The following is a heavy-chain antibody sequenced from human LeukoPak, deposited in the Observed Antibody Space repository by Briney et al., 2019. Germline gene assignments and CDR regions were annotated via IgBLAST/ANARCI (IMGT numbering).Heavy chain of an antibody. CDR3: AKEAAAGGGYFDL. Sequence: PGRSLRLSCAASGFTFSSYAMHWVRQAPGKGLGWVAVISYDGSNKYYADSVKGRFTNSKNNSKNTLYLQMNILRAEDPAVYYCAKEAAAGGGYFDLWGRGTLVTVSS. CDR2: ISYDGSNK. V-gene: IGHV3-30*04. CDR1: GFTFSSYA. J-gene: IGHJ2*01. D-gene: IGHD6-13*01.